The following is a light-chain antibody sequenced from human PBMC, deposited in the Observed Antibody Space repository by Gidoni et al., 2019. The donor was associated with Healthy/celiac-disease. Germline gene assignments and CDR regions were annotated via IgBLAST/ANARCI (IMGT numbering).Light chain of an antibody. CDR1: QSASSSY. CDR2: GAS. CDR3: QQYDSSPLT. V-gene: IGKV3-20*01. Sequence: DIVLTQSPGTLSLSPVERATLSCRASQSASSSYLAWYQQKPGQAPRLLIYGASSRATGIPDRFSGSGSGTDFTLTISRLEPEDFAVYYCQQYDSSPLTFGQXTKVEIK. J-gene: IGKJ1*01.